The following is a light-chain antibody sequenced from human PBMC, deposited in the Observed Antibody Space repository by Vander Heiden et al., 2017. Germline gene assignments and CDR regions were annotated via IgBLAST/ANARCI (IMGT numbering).Light chain of an antibody. Sequence: DIQLTPSPSTLSASVGDRVTITCRASQTISSWLAWYQQKPGKAPKLLIYKASNLESGVPSRFSGSGSGTEFTLTISSLQPDDFATYYCQQYNSYSPLTFGGGTKVEIK. J-gene: IGKJ4*01. CDR1: QTISSW. CDR3: QQYNSYSPLT. V-gene: IGKV1-5*03. CDR2: KAS.